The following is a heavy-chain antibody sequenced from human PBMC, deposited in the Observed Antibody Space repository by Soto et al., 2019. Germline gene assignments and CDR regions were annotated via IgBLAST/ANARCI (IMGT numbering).Heavy chain of an antibody. V-gene: IGHV3-23*01. CDR1: GFTFSSYA. CDR2: ISGSGGST. J-gene: IGHJ3*02. Sequence: EVQLLESGGGLVQPGGSLRLSCAASGFTFSSYAMSWVRQAPGKGLEWVSAISGSGGSTYYADSVKGRFTIARDNSKNTLEPQMNSMRAEDTAVYYCARGWEEGDYDAFDIWGQGTMVTVSS. CDR3: ARGWEEGDYDAFDI. D-gene: IGHD1-26*01.